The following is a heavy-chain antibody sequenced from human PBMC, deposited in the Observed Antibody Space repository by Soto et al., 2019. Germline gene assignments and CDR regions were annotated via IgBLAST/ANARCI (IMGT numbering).Heavy chain of an antibody. CDR1: GFTFSSYG. J-gene: IGHJ5*02. V-gene: IGHV3-30*18. CDR3: AKDNCISTSCYRLYNWFDP. Sequence: QVQLVESGGGVVQPGRSLRLSCAASGFTFSSYGMHWVRQAPGKGLEWVAVISYDGSNKYYADSVRGRFTISRDNSKNTLYLQMNSLRAEETAVYYCAKDNCISTSCYRLYNWFDPWGQGTLVTVSS. D-gene: IGHD2-2*01. CDR2: ISYDGSNK.